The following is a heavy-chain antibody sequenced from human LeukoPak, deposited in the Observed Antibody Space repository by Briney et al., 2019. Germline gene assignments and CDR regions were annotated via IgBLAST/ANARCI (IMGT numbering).Heavy chain of an antibody. D-gene: IGHD6-6*01. CDR2: INHSGST. CDR1: GGSFSGYY. CDR3: ARYIAAHQNWFDP. J-gene: IGHJ5*02. V-gene: IGHV4-34*01. Sequence: SETLSLTCAVYGGSFSGYYWSWLRQPPGKGLEWIGEINHSGSTNYNTSLKSRVTISVDASKNQFSLKLSSVTAADTAVYYCARYIAAHQNWFDPWGQGTLVTVSS.